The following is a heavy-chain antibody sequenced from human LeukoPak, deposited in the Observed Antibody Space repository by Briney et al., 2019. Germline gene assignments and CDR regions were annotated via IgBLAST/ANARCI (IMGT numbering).Heavy chain of an antibody. CDR2: ISSSSSNT. D-gene: IGHD6-19*01. Sequence: GGSLRLSCAASGFTFSSSTMNWVRQAPGQGLEWVSSISSSSSNTHYADSVKGRFTISRDNSKNTLYLQMNSLRAEDTAVYYCAKAEAVAGTFDSWGQGTLVTVSS. V-gene: IGHV3-21*04. CDR3: AKAEAVAGTFDS. CDR1: GFTFSSST. J-gene: IGHJ4*02.